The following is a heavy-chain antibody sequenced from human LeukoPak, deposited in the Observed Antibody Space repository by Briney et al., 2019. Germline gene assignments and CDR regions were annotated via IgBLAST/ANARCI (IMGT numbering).Heavy chain of an antibody. CDR2: IVVGSGNT. CDR3: ARDRTPGYSSSWMDPYYFDY. D-gene: IGHD6-13*01. Sequence: ASVKVSCKASGFTFTSSAMQWVRQARGQRLEWIGWIVVGSGNTNYAQKFQERVTITRDMSTSTAYMELSSLRSEDTAVYYCARDRTPGYSSSWMDPYYFDYWGQGTLVTVSS. CDR1: GFTFTSSA. V-gene: IGHV1-58*02. J-gene: IGHJ4*02.